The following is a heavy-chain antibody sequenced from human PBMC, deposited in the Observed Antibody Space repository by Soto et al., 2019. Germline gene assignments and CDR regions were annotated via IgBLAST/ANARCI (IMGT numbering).Heavy chain of an antibody. J-gene: IGHJ4*02. V-gene: IGHV2-5*02. Sequence: QITLKESGPPLVKPTQTLTLTCTFSGFSLSTSGVGVGWIRQPPGKALEWLALIYWDDDKRYSPSLKSRLTITKDTSKNQVVLTMTNMDPVDTATYYCAHNRIHRVTTLPSQFDYWGQGTLVTVSS. CDR3: AHNRIHRVTTLPSQFDY. CDR2: IYWDDDK. D-gene: IGHD4-17*01. CDR1: GFSLSTSGVG.